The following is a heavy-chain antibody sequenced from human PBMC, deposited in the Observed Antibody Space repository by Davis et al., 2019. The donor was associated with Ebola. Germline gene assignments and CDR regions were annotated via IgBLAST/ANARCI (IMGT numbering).Heavy chain of an antibody. CDR1: GFTVSSNY. CDR3: AKTVGWLQQTGEEYFQN. J-gene: IGHJ1*01. CDR2: IYSGGST. V-gene: IGHV3-53*01. Sequence: GSLRLSCAASGFTVSSNYMSWVRQAPGKGLEWVSVIYSGGSTYYADSVKGRFTISRDNFKNTLYLQMHSLRADDTAVYYCAKTVGWLQQTGEEYFQNWGQGTLVTVSS. D-gene: IGHD5-24*01.